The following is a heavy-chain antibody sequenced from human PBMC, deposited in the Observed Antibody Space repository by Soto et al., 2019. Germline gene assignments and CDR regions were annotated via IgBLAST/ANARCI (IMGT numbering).Heavy chain of an antibody. CDR2: FSGSGGST. Sequence: GGSLRLSCVASGFTFSSFAMSWVRQAPGKGLEWVSTFSGSGGSTYYADSVKGRFTISRDDSKDTLYLQMNSLRAEDTAVYYCAKRPFTSSGSFDYWGQGTLVTVSS. CDR3: AKRPFTSSGSFDY. V-gene: IGHV3-23*01. D-gene: IGHD6-19*01. CDR1: GFTFSSFA. J-gene: IGHJ4*02.